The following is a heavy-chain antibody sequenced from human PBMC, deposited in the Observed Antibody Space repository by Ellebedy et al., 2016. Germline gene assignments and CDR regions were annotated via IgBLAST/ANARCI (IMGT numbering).Heavy chain of an antibody. CDR3: ARQYYYDSSGYYPDAFDI. D-gene: IGHD3-22*01. Sequence: ASVKVSCKGSGYSFTSYWIGWVRQMPGKGPEWMGIIYPGDSDTRYSPSFQGQVTISADKSISTAYLQWSSLKASDTAMYYCARQYYYDSSGYYPDAFDIWGQGTMVTVSS. V-gene: IGHV5-51*01. CDR2: IYPGDSDT. CDR1: GYSFTSYW. J-gene: IGHJ3*02.